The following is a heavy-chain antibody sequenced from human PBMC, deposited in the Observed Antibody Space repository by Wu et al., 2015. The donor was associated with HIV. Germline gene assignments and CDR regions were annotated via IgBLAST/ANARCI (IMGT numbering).Heavy chain of an antibody. CDR2: MNSNNGKT. CDR1: GYTITTYD. Sequence: QVQLVQSGAEVKKPGASVKVSCQASGYTITTYDFNWVRQAPGQGLEWMGWMNSNNGKTGYGQKFQGRVAMTRNISTRTAYMELSGLKSEDTAVYYCATRGGSSGWYPTGYYYYYYMDVWGKGTTVTVSS. J-gene: IGHJ6*03. D-gene: IGHD6-19*01. CDR3: ATRGGSSGWYPTGYYYYYYMDV. V-gene: IGHV1-8*01.